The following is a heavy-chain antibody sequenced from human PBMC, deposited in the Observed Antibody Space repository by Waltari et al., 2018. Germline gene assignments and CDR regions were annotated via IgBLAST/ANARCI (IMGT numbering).Heavy chain of an antibody. CDR2: ISCSGGST. Sequence: EVQLVESGGGWVQPGGSLRLSCAASGFSFSSYALIWVRQAPGKGLEWVSVISCSGGSTYYADSVKGRFTISRDNSKNTLYLQMNSLRAEDTAVYYCAKAGGWYEGDYWGQGTLVTVSS. V-gene: IGHV3-23*04. D-gene: IGHD6-19*01. CDR1: GFSFSSYA. CDR3: AKAGGWYEGDY. J-gene: IGHJ4*02.